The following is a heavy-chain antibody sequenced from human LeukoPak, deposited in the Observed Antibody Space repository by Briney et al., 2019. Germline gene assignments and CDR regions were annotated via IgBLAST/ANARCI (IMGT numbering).Heavy chain of an antibody. V-gene: IGHV3-48*03. Sequence: GGSLRLSCAASGFTFSSYAMNWVRQAPGKGLEWVSYISSSGSTIYYADSVKGRFTISRDNVKNSLYLQMNSLRAEDTAVYYCARDPADYGDYVTPWGQGTLVTVSS. CDR1: GFTFSSYA. CDR3: ARDPADYGDYVTP. CDR2: ISSSGSTI. D-gene: IGHD4-17*01. J-gene: IGHJ5*02.